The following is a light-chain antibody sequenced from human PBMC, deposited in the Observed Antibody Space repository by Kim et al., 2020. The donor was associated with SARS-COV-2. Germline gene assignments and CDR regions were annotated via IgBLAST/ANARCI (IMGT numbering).Light chain of an antibody. CDR3: QQYFNYWT. V-gene: IGKV1-5*03. CDR1: QNVSTL. CDR2: NAS. Sequence: GDRVTVTCRASQNVSTLLAWYQQRPATAPRLLIYNASSLERGVPSRFSGRGTGTEFTLTINSLQPDDSATYYCQQYFNYWTFGQGTKVDIK. J-gene: IGKJ1*01.